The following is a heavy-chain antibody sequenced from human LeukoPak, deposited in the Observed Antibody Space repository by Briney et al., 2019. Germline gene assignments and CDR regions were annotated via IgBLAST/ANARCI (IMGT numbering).Heavy chain of an antibody. V-gene: IGHV5-51*01. CDR3: ARLPYGDFAGEAFDI. D-gene: IGHD4-17*01. Sequence: GESLKISCKGSGYSFTSYWIGWVRQMPGKGLEWMGIIYPGDSDTRYSPSFQGQVTISADKSISTAYLQWSSLKASDTAMYYCARLPYGDFAGEAFDIWGQGTMVTVSS. J-gene: IGHJ3*02. CDR1: GYSFTSYW. CDR2: IYPGDSDT.